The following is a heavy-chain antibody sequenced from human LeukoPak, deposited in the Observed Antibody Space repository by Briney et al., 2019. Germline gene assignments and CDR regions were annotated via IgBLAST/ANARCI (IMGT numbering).Heavy chain of an antibody. Sequence: SETLSLTCTVSGGSTSSYYWSWIRQPPGKGLEWIGYIYYSGSTNHNPSLKSRVTISVDTSKNQFSLKLSSVTAADTAVYYCARGVKQWLETYYYYYMDVWGKGTTVTVSS. D-gene: IGHD6-19*01. CDR2: IYYSGST. CDR3: ARGVKQWLETYYYYYMDV. V-gene: IGHV4-59*01. J-gene: IGHJ6*03. CDR1: GGSTSSYY.